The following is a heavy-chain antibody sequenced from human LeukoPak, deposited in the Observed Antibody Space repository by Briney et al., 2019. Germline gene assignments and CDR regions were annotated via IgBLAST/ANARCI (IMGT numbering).Heavy chain of an antibody. CDR1: GFTVSSNY. Sequence: GGSLRLSCAAPGFTVSSNYMSWVRQAPGKGLEWVSVIYSGGSTYYADSVKGRFTISRDNSKNTLYLQMNSLRAEDTAVYYCARGDLGAAFDYWGQGTLVTVSS. CDR2: IYSGGST. V-gene: IGHV3-53*01. CDR3: ARGDLGAAFDY. D-gene: IGHD1-26*01. J-gene: IGHJ4*02.